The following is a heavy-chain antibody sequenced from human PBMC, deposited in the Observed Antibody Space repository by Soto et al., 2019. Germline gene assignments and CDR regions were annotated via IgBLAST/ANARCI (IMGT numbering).Heavy chain of an antibody. J-gene: IGHJ6*02. D-gene: IGHD5-18*01. CDR2: IIPIFGTA. V-gene: IGHV1-69*06. CDR1: GYTFTVYY. CDR3: ARERGRGYSYGYGEDYYGMAV. Sequence: SVKVSCTASGYTFTVYYMHWVRQSPVQGLDCLGGIIPIFGTANYAQKFQGRVTITADKATSTAYMELSSLGSEDRAVYYCARERGRGYSYGYGEDYYGMAVGGQGTTVTVSS.